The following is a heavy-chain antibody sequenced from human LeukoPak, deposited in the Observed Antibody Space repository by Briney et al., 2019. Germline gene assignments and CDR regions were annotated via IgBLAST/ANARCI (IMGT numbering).Heavy chain of an antibody. J-gene: IGHJ6*03. CDR1: GASISSHY. D-gene: IGHD3/OR15-3a*01. CDR2: TSGSI. V-gene: IGHV4-59*11. Sequence: PSETLSLTCAVSGASISSHYWSWIRQPPGKGLEWTGYTSGSISDNPSLKSRVAVSVDPSQNQVSLSPTSVTAADTAVYYCARVLAIFGLDTTDFYMDVWGKGTTVTVSS. CDR3: ARVLAIFGLDTTDFYMDV.